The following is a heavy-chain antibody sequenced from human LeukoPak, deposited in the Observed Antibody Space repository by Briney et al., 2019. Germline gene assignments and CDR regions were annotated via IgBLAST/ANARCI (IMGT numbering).Heavy chain of an antibody. CDR3: ARVVMYKNYFDS. CDR1: GDTRNGTY. CDR2: IYTTGST. V-gene: IGHV4-4*07. D-gene: IGHD1-1*01. J-gene: IGHJ4*02. Sequence: SETLSLTCTISGDTRNGTYWSWIRQPAGKGLQWLGRIYTTGSTDYNPSLRSRVTMSVDMSKKQFSLNLMSVTAADTAMYYCARVVMYKNYFDSWGQGTQVTVSS.